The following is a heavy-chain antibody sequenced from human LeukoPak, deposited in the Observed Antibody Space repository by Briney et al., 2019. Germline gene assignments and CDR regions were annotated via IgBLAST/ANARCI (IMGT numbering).Heavy chain of an antibody. CDR3: ATAPRLGGSYQDF. CDR2: IGIDSGNT. D-gene: IGHD1-26*01. V-gene: IGHV3-48*01. CDR1: GFTFSDYS. Sequence: PGGSLRLSCAASGFTFSDYSMNWVRPAPGRGLEWVSCIGIDSGNTNYADSVKGRFTISGDKAKNSLYLQMNSLRVEDTAVYYCATAPRLGGSYQDFWGQGTLVTVSS. J-gene: IGHJ4*02.